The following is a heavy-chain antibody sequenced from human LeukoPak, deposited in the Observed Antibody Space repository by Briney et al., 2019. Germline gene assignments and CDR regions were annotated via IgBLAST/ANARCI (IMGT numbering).Heavy chain of an antibody. J-gene: IGHJ5*02. D-gene: IGHD2-2*02. Sequence: ASVKVSCKASGYTFTGYYMRWVRQAPGQGLEWMGWINPNSGGTNYAQKFQGRVTMTRDTSISTAYMELSRLRSDDTAVYYCARGYCSSTSCYKRRAWFDPWGQGTLVTVSS. V-gene: IGHV1-2*02. CDR2: INPNSGGT. CDR1: GYTFTGYY. CDR3: ARGYCSSTSCYKRRAWFDP.